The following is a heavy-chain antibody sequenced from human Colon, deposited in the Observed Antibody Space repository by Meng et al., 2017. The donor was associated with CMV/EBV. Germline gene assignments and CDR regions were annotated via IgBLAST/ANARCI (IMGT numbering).Heavy chain of an antibody. CDR1: GCSLRTPGVG. CDR2: IYWDDDN. V-gene: IGHV2-5*02. CDR3: AHGRGWLTDY. D-gene: IGHD6-19*01. Sequence: FKESGPTLVKPTQTLTLTCTFSGCSLRTPGVGVHWIRQPPGKALEWLSLIYWDDDNQFRPSLKNRITITKDTSKNQVVLTMTNMDPVDTATYYCAHGRGWLTDYWGQGTLVTVSS. J-gene: IGHJ4*02.